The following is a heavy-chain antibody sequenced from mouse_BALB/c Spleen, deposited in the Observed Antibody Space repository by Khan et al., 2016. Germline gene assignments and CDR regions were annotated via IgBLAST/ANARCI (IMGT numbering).Heavy chain of an antibody. Sequence: VRLQQSGAELVKSGASVKLSCTASGFNTKDTYMHWVKQRPEQGLEWIGRIDFANGNIKYDPKFQGKATITADTSSNTAYLQFSSLTSEDTAVYYCARATDHWGQGTTLTVSS. J-gene: IGHJ2*01. CDR2: IDFANGNI. CDR3: ARATDH. V-gene: IGHV14-3*02. CDR1: GFNTKDTY.